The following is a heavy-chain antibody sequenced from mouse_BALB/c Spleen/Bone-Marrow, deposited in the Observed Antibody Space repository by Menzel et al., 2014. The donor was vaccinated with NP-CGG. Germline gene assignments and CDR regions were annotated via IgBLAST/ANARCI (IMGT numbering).Heavy chain of an antibody. CDR3: ASDWAYYFDY. Sequence: EVKLMESGGGLVQPGGSRKLSCAASGFTFSSFGMHWVRQAPEKGLEWVAYISSGSSTIYYADTVKGRFTISRDNPKNTLFLQMTSQRSEATAMYYCASDWAYYFDYWGQGTTLTVSS. CDR1: GFTFSSFG. J-gene: IGHJ2*01. CDR2: ISSGSSTI. V-gene: IGHV5-17*02. D-gene: IGHD4-1*01.